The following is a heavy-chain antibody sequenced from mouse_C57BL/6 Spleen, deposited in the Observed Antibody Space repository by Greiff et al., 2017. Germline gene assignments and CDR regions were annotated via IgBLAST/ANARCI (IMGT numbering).Heavy chain of an antibody. CDR1: GYTFTSYW. V-gene: IGHV1-69*01. CDR2: IDPSDSYT. D-gene: IGHD1-1*01. CDR3: ARNVLPHAWFAY. Sequence: QVQLQQPGAELVMPGASVKLSCKASGYTFTSYWMHWVKQRPGQGLEWIGEIDPSDSYTNYNQKFKGKSTLTVDKSSSTAYMQLSSLTSEDSAVYYCARNVLPHAWFAYWGQGTLVTVSA. J-gene: IGHJ3*01.